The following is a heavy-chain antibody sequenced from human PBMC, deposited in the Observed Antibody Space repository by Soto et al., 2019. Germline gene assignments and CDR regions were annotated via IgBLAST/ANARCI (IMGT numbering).Heavy chain of an antibody. CDR3: ARDYYDSSGYYSEIDY. D-gene: IGHD3-22*01. J-gene: IGHJ4*02. CDR1: EFTFSNYA. V-gene: IGHV3-21*01. CDR2: ISSSSSYI. Sequence: GGSLRLSCAASEFTFSNYAMSWVRQAPGKGLEWVSSISSSSSYIYYADSVKGRFTISRDNAKNSLYLQMNSLRAEDTAVYYCARDYYDSSGYYSEIDYWGQGTLVTVSS.